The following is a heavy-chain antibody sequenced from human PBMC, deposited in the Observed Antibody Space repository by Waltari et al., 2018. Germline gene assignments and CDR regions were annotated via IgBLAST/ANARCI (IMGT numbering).Heavy chain of an antibody. V-gene: IGHV3-30*02. D-gene: IGHD2-2*01. CDR3: AKDGSFVVVPEAMFDYYMDV. Sequence: QVKLVESGGGVVQPGGSLRLSCAASGFTFSSYGMHWVRQAPGKGLEGVAVIRYDGSKEDYADSVKGRFTISRDNSKNTLSLQMNSLRAEDTAVYYCAKDGSFVVVPEAMFDYYMDVWGRGTTVTVSS. J-gene: IGHJ6*03. CDR2: IRYDGSKE. CDR1: GFTFSSYG.